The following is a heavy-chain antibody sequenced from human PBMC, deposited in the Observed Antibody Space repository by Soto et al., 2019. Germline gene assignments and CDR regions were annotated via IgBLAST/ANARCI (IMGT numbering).Heavy chain of an antibody. J-gene: IGHJ4*02. CDR1: GGSISSSSYY. CDR3: ARDRSIFGVVPFDY. Sequence: SETLSLTCTVSGGSISSSSYYWGWIRQPPGKGLEWIGSIYYSGSTYYNPSLKSRVTISVDTSKNQFSLKLSSVTAADTAVYYCARDRSIFGVVPFDYWGQGTLVTVSS. V-gene: IGHV4-39*07. D-gene: IGHD3-3*01. CDR2: IYYSGST.